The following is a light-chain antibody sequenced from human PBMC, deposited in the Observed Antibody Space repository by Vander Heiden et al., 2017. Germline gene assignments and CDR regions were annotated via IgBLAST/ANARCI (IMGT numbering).Light chain of an antibody. J-gene: IGLJ2*01. Sequence: QSVLTQPPSACAGPRQRVTSSCSGSSSNIGNNAVNWYLQLPGQAPKLLIYYDDQLPSGVPGRFSGSKSGTSTSLSISVRQSEEEADYCCAARDESMNGVVFGGWTKLTVL. V-gene: IGLV1-36*01. CDR2: YDD. CDR1: SSNIGNNA. CDR3: AARDESMNGVV.